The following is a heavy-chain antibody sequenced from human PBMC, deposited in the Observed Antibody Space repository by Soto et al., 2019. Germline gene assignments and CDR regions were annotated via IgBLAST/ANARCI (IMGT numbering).Heavy chain of an antibody. J-gene: IGHJ4*02. V-gene: IGHV3-49*04. Sequence: GSLRLSCTASGFTFGDYAMSWVRQAPGKGLEWVGFIRSKAYGGTTEYAASVKGRFTISRDDSKSIAYLQMNSLKTEDTAVYYCTRGGTGNFDYWGQGTLVTVSS. CDR3: TRGGTGNFDY. CDR1: GFTFGDYA. D-gene: IGHD1-1*01. CDR2: IRSKAYGGTT.